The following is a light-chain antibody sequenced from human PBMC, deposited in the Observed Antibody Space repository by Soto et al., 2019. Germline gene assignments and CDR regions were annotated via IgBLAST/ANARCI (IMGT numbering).Light chain of an antibody. J-gene: IGLJ3*02. CDR2: NDD. Sequence: QSALTQPPSVSGTPGLRVNISCSGGISNIGKDTVNWYQQLPGTAPKLLMFNDDKRPSGVPDRFSGSRSDTSASLAISGLQSDDEAVYFCSTWDDSLNGWVFGGGTKLTVL. CDR1: ISNIGKDT. CDR3: STWDDSLNGWV. V-gene: IGLV1-44*01.